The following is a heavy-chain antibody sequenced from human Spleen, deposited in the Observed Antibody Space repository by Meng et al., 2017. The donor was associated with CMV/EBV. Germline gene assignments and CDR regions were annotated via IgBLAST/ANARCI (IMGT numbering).Heavy chain of an antibody. CDR2: IYHSGST. Sequence: VAGGSISSSNWWSWVRQPPGKGLEWIGEIYHSGSTNYNPSLKSRVTISVDKSKNQFSLKLSSVTAADTAVYYCARGRGYSYGYLDYWGQGTLVTVSS. D-gene: IGHD5-18*01. V-gene: IGHV4-4*02. CDR3: ARGRGYSYGYLDY. CDR1: GGSISSSNW. J-gene: IGHJ4*02.